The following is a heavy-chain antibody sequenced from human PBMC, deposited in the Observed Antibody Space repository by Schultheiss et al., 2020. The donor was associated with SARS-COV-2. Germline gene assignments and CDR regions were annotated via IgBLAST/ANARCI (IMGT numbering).Heavy chain of an antibody. Sequence: GGSLRLSCAASGFTFSDYYMSWIRQAPGKGLEWVSYISSSGSTIYYADSVKGRFTISRDNSKNSLYLQMNSLRDEDTAVYYCARDDKYSSSWYHWYFDLWGRGTLVTVSS. CDR1: GFTFSDYY. CDR3: ARDDKYSSSWYHWYFDL. CDR2: ISSSGSTI. D-gene: IGHD6-13*01. V-gene: IGHV3-11*04. J-gene: IGHJ2*01.